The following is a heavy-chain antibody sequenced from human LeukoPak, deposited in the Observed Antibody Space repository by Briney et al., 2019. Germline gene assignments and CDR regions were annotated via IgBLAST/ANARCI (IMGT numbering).Heavy chain of an antibody. D-gene: IGHD3-22*01. CDR2: IIPIFGTA. V-gene: IGHV1-69*01. CDR3: ARQQYYYDSSGKSTYFDY. J-gene: IGHJ4*02. Sequence: GASVKVSCKASGGTFSSYAISWVRQAPGQGLEWMGGIIPIFGTANYAQKFQGRVTITADESTSTAYMELSSLRSEDTAVYYCARQQYYYDSSGKSTYFDYWGQGTLVTVSS. CDR1: GGTFSSYA.